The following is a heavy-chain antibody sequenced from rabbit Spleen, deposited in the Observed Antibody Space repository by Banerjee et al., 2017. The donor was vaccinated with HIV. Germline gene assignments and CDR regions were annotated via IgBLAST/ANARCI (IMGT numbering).Heavy chain of an antibody. J-gene: IGHJ3*01. CDR3: ARDLDGVIGWNFGW. V-gene: IGHV1S7*01. CDR1: GFSFSNNY. CDR2: IYAVKGST. Sequence: QLVESGGGLVKPGASLTLTCTASGFSFSNNYDMCWVRQAPGKGLEWIGIIYAVKGSTDYASWVNGRFTISSDNAQNTVDLQMHSLTAADTATYFCARDLDGVIGWNFGWWGQGTLVTVS. D-gene: IGHD4-1*01.